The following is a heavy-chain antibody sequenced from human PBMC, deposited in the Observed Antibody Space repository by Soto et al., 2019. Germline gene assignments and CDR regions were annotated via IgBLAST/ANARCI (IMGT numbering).Heavy chain of an antibody. CDR2: ISAYTDTP. CDR1: GYTFTNLG. CDR3: ARGTPGGEAWCGP. V-gene: IGHV1-18*01. J-gene: IGHJ5*02. D-gene: IGHD6-25*01. Sequence: ASVKVSCKASGYTFTNLGVTWLRRAAGQGLEWMGWISAYTDTPNYAQKFQGRVTMTIDTSTSTAYMDLRSLTSDDTAVYYCARGTPGGEAWCGPWGQRTRFTVSS.